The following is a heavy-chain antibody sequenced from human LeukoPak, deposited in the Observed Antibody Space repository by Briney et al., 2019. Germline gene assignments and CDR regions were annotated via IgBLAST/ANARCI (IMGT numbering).Heavy chain of an antibody. CDR2: IYSGGST. V-gene: IGHV3-53*01. CDR1: GFTVSSNY. CDR3: ARGGRITMVRGVPTYYYYGMDV. J-gene: IGHJ6*02. Sequence: PGGSLRLSCAASGFTVSSNYMSWVRQAPGMGLEWVSVIYSGGSTYYADSVKGRFTISRDNSKNTLYLQMNSLRAEDTAVYYCARGGRITMVRGVPTYYYYGMDVWGQGTTVTVSS. D-gene: IGHD3-10*01.